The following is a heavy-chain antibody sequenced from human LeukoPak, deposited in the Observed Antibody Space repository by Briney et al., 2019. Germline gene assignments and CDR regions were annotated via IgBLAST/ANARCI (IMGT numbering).Heavy chain of an antibody. D-gene: IGHD6-25*01. J-gene: IGHJ4*02. CDR3: PKGASSGWPYYFDY. V-gene: IGHV3-23*01. CDR1: GFTFSSYA. Sequence: PGGSLRLSCAASGFTFSSYAMSWVRQAPGKGLEWVSAISGSGGSTYYADSVTGRFTISRDNSKHTMYLQMNSLRAEDTAVYYCPKGASSGWPYYFDYWGQGTLVTVSS. CDR2: ISGSGGST.